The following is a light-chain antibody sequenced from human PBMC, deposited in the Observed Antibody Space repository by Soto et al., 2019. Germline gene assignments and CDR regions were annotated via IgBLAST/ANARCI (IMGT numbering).Light chain of an antibody. CDR3: QQYNNWPPWT. Sequence: EIVMTQSPATLSVSPGERATLSCSASQSVSSNLAWYQQKPGQAPRLLIYGASTRATGIPARFSGSWSGTEFTLTISSLQLEDFAVYYCQQYNNWPPWTFGQGTKVEIK. J-gene: IGKJ1*01. CDR2: GAS. CDR1: QSVSSN. V-gene: IGKV3-15*01.